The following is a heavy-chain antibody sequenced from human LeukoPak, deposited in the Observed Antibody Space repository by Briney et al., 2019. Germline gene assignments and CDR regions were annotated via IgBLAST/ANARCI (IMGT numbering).Heavy chain of an antibody. Sequence: GGSLRLSCAASGFTFSSHWMSWVRQAPGKGLEWVANIRPDGSAQYYVDSVKGRFTISRDNAKNSLFLHMNSLRAEDTALYFCARWGYISAYYYDLWGQGTLVTVSS. J-gene: IGHJ4*02. D-gene: IGHD6-19*01. CDR3: ARWGYISAYYYDL. CDR1: GFTFSSHW. CDR2: IRPDGSAQ. V-gene: IGHV3-7*03.